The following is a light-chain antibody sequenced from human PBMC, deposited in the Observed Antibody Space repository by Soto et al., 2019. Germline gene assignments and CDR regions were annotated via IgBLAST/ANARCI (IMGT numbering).Light chain of an antibody. V-gene: IGLV2-23*01. CDR2: EDS. Sequence: QSALTQPASVSGSPGQSITISCTGISSDIGSYNRVSWYQRHPDKAPKLMIYEDSKRPSGVSNRFSGSKSGNTASLTISGLQAEDEADYYCWSYAGSTTYVVFGGGTKVTDL. CDR1: SSDIGSYNR. J-gene: IGLJ2*01. CDR3: WSYAGSTTYVV.